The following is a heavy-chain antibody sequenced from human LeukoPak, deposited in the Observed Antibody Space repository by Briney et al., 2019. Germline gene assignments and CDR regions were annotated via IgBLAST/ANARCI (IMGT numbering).Heavy chain of an antibody. V-gene: IGHV1-3*04. CDR1: GYTFTNYG. CDR3: ARVPLHDASGRYYPH. D-gene: IGHD1-26*01. J-gene: IGHJ1*01. Sequence: ASVKVSCKTSGYTFTNYGMHWVRQAPRQSLECMGWINTGNGNTKSSQKFQDRVTLTRDTSASTAYMELNSLSSEDTAVYFCARVPLHDASGRYYPHWGQGTLVTVSS. CDR2: INTGNGNT.